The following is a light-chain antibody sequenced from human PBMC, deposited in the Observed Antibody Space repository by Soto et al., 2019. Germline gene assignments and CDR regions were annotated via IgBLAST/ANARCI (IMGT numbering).Light chain of an antibody. CDR2: GAS. J-gene: IGKJ2*01. V-gene: IGKV3-15*01. CDR3: QQYNNWPPYT. CDR1: QSVSNN. Sequence: EIVMTQSPATLSVSPGERATLSCRASQSVSNNLAWYQQKPGQAPRLLIYGASTRATGIPARFSGSGSGTEFTITISSLQSEDFSVYYCQQYNNWPPYTFGQGTKLEIK.